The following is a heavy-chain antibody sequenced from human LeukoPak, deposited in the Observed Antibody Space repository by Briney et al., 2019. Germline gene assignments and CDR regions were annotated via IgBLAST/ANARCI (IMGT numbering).Heavy chain of an antibody. V-gene: IGHV4-61*08. Sequence: SETLSLTSTVSRGSGSNAGYYWTWIRQPPGKGLEWIGYISSSWSTNYNPSVKSRVTISVDTSKNQFSLKLNSVTAADTAVYQCGRYQLDCRGASCYPDWFDPWGQGILVTVSS. CDR2: ISSSWST. CDR1: RGSGSNAGYY. CDR3: GRYQLDCRGASCYPDWFDP. J-gene: IGHJ5*02. D-gene: IGHD2-15*01.